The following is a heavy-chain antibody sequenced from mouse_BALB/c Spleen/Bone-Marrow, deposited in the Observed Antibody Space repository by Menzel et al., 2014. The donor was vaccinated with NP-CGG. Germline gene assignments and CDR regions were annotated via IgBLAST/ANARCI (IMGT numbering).Heavy chain of an antibody. V-gene: IGHV1S137*01. CDR1: GYTFTDYA. CDR2: ISTYYGDA. D-gene: IGHD2-14*01. J-gene: IGHJ4*01. Sequence: VQLQQSGSELVRPGVSVKISCKGSGYTFTDYAMHWVKQSHAKSLEWIGVISTYYGDASYNQKFKGKATMTVDKSSSTAYMELARLTSEDSAIYCCARYGKVRNAMDYWGQGTSVTVSS. CDR3: ARYGKVRNAMDY.